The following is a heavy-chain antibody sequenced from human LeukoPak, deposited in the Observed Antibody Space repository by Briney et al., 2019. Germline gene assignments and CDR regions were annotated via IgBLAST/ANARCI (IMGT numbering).Heavy chain of an antibody. Sequence: SETLSLTCTVSGGSMSPYHWGWIRQPPGKGLEWTGYIYYSGSTNYNPSLKSRVTISVDTSKNQFSLKLSSVTAADTAVYYCARSGSYAYFDYWGQGTLVTVSS. CDR3: ARSGSYAYFDY. J-gene: IGHJ4*02. V-gene: IGHV4-59*12. CDR2: IYYSGST. CDR1: GGSMSPYH. D-gene: IGHD1-26*01.